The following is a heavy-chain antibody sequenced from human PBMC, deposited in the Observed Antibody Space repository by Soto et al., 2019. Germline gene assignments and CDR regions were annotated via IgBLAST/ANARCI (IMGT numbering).Heavy chain of an antibody. CDR3: VRGDGDRYDGHGYLGRH. D-gene: IGHD2-21*01. V-gene: IGHV3-74*01. Sequence: EGQLVESGGGLVQPGGSLRLSCAASGFTFSIYWMHWVRQAPGKGLVWVSRMNMDGSRTSYADFAKGRFTISRDDAKSTVYLQMSNLRAEDTAVYYCVRGDGDRYDGHGYLGRHWGQGTLVTVSS. CDR1: GFTFSIYW. CDR2: MNMDGSRT. J-gene: IGHJ4*02.